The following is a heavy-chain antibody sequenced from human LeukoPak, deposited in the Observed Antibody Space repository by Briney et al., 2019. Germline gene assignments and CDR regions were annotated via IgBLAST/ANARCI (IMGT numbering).Heavy chain of an antibody. CDR2: INHSGST. CDR3: ARVRYDLLTDY. J-gene: IGHJ4*02. D-gene: IGHD3-9*01. CDR1: GGSFSSYY. V-gene: IGHV4-34*01. Sequence: SETLSLTCAVYGGSFSSYYWSWIRQPPGKGLEWIGEINHSGSTNYKPSLKSRVTISLDTSKNQFSLRLRSVTAADTAVYYCARVRYDLLTDYWGQGTLVTVSS.